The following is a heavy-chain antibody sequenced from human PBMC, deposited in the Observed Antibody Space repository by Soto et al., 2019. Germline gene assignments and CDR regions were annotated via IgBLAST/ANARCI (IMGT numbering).Heavy chain of an antibody. CDR3: ASSRDGYNLYFDY. CDR1: GFTFSDYY. J-gene: IGHJ4*02. V-gene: IGHV3-11*01. Sequence: GGSLRLSCAASGFTFSDYYMSWIRQAPGKGLEWVSYISSSGSTIYYADSVKGRFTISRDNAKNSLYLQMNSLRAEDTAVYYCASSRDGYNLYFDYWGQGTLVTVSS. CDR2: ISSSGSTI. D-gene: IGHD5-12*01.